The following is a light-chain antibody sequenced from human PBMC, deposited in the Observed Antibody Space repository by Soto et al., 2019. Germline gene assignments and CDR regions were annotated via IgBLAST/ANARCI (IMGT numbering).Light chain of an antibody. Sequence: QSVLTQPASVSGSPGQSITISCTGTSSDVGSYNLVSWYQQYPGKAPKLMIYEDNKRPSGVSHRFSGSKSGNTASLTISGLQAEDEADYYCCSYAGGFTFWMFGGGPKVTVL. J-gene: IGLJ3*02. CDR1: SSDVGSYNL. CDR3: CSYAGGFTFWM. V-gene: IGLV2-23*01. CDR2: EDN.